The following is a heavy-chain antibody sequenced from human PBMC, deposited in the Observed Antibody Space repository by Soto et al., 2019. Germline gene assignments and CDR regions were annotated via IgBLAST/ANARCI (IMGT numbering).Heavy chain of an antibody. V-gene: IGHV4-39*01. CDR2: IYYSGST. CDR1: GGSISSSSYY. CDR3: ARRPLAGPWYFDL. Sequence: QLQLQESGPGLVKPSETLSLTCTVSGGSISSSSYYWGWIRQPPGKGLEWIGSIYYSGSTYYNPSLKSRVTISVDTSKNQFSLKLSSVTAADTAVSYCARRPLAGPWYFDLWGRGTLVTVSS. D-gene: IGHD7-27*01. J-gene: IGHJ2*01.